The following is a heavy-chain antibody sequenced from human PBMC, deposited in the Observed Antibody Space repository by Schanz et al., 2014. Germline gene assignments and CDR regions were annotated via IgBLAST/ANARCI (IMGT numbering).Heavy chain of an antibody. J-gene: IGHJ3*02. Sequence: QVQLVQSGPEVEKPGASVKVSCKTSGYTFTEYTMYWLRQAPGQRLEWMGWINSANGNTKYSHRFQGRVTMTTDTSTGTAYMELRSLRSDDTALYYCTRGGYSYALSAFDIWGQGTTVNVSS. CDR2: INSANGNT. D-gene: IGHD5-18*01. CDR3: TRGGYSYALSAFDI. CDR1: GYTFTEYT. V-gene: IGHV1-3*01.